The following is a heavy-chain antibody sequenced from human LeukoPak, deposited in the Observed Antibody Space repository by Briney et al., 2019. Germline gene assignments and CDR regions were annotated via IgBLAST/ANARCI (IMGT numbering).Heavy chain of an antibody. J-gene: IGHJ6*02. CDR1: VYTFTIYY. V-gene: IGHV1-46*01. Sequence: ASVTVSFTSSVYTFTIYYMHWMRQAPRQGHEWMGIINPCGGSTTYAHKFQGRVTTTRDTSTSTVNMELSSLESEDTAVYYCVRDPPRSGSSFSRGYYGMDVCGQGTTVTVSS. D-gene: IGHD3-10*01. CDR2: INPCGGST. CDR3: VRDPPRSGSSFSRGYYGMDV.